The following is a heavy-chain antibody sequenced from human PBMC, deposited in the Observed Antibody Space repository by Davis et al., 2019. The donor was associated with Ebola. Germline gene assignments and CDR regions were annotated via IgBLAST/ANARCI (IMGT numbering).Heavy chain of an antibody. CDR2: MNPNSGNT. D-gene: IGHD3-22*01. J-gene: IGHJ4*02. Sequence: AASVKVSCKASGYTFTSYDINWVRQATGQGLEWMGWMNPNSGNTGYAQKFQGRVTMTRDTSVSTAYMELSSLRSEDTALYYCAKAYDSSGSLLYYFDFWGQGTLVTVSS. CDR3: AKAYDSSGSLLYYFDF. V-gene: IGHV1-8*01. CDR1: GYTFTSYD.